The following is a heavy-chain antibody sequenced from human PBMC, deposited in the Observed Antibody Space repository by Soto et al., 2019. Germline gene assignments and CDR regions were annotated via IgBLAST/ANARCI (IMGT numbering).Heavy chain of an antibody. D-gene: IGHD6-19*01. CDR1: GYTFTSYG. Sequence: GASVKVSCKASGYTFTSYGISWVRQAPGQGLEWMGWISAYNGNTNYAQKLQGRVTMTTDTSTSTAYMELRSLRSDDTAVYYCARKVSSGSIFNWFDPWGQGTLVTVSS. CDR3: ARKVSSGSIFNWFDP. J-gene: IGHJ5*02. CDR2: ISAYNGNT. V-gene: IGHV1-18*01.